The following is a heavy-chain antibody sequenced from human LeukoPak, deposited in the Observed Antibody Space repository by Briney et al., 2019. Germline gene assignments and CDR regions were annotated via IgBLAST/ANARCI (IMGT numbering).Heavy chain of an antibody. D-gene: IGHD6-13*01. CDR3: ARGSSSWYRPYYGMDV. CDR2: INHSGST. V-gene: IGHV4-34*01. Sequence: SETLSLTCAVYGGSFSGYYWSWIRQPPGKGLEWIGEINHSGSTNYNPSLKGRVTISVDTSKNQFSLKLSSVTAADTAVYYCARGSSSWYRPYYGMDVWGQGTTVTVSS. J-gene: IGHJ6*02. CDR1: GGSFSGYY.